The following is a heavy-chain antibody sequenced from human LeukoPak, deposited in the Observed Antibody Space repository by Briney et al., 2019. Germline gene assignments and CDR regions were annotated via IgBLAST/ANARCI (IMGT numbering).Heavy chain of an antibody. V-gene: IGHV1-69*13. Sequence: SVKVSCKASGYTFTSYAMHWVRQAPGQGLEWMGGIIPLFNTPNYAQKFQGRVTITADEATSTVYMALSSLRSEDAAVYYCASEDFSSGYILYWGQGIRLTVSS. D-gene: IGHD3-22*01. CDR3: ASEDFSSGYILY. J-gene: IGHJ4*02. CDR1: GYTFTSYA. CDR2: IIPLFNTP.